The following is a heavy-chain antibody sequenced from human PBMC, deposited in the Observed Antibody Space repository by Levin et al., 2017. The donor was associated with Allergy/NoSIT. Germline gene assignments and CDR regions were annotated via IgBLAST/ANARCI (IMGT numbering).Heavy chain of an antibody. CDR3: ARDLLGIAAAGTCFDY. D-gene: IGHD6-13*01. Sequence: GGSLRLSCAASGFTFSSYSMNWVRQAPGKGLEWVSSISSSSSYIYYADSVKGRFTISRDNAKNSLYLQMNSLRAEDTAVYYCARDLLGIAAAGTCFDYWGQGTLVTVSS. J-gene: IGHJ4*02. CDR1: GFTFSSYS. CDR2: ISSSSSYI. V-gene: IGHV3-21*01.